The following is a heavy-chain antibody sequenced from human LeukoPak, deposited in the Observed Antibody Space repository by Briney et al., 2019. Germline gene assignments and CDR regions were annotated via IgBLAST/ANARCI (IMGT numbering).Heavy chain of an antibody. CDR2: IKRDGSEK. D-gene: IGHD1-14*01. CDR1: GFTFSSYW. V-gene: IGHV3-7*01. Sequence: GGSLRLSCAASGFTFSSYWMSWVRQAPGKGLEWVANIKRDGSEKYYVDSVKGRFTISRDNAKNSLYLQMNSLRNEDTAVYYCAREGNRRAFDIWGQGTMVTASS. J-gene: IGHJ3*02. CDR3: AREGNRRAFDI.